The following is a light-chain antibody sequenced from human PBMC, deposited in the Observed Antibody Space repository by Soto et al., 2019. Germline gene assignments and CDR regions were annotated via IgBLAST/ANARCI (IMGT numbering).Light chain of an antibody. CDR3: QQYGRSPIFT. CDR2: DTS. J-gene: IGKJ3*01. CDR1: QSVNSNY. Sequence: EIVLMQSPGTLSLSPGEGATLSCRASQSVNSNYLAWYQQKPGQAPTVLIFDTSRRATGVPDRFSGSGSGTDFTLTISRLEPDDFAVYYCQQYGRSPIFTLGPGTTVDIK. V-gene: IGKV3-20*01.